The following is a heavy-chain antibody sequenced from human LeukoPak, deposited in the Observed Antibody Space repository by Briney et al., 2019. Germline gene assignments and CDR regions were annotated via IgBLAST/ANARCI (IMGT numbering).Heavy chain of an antibody. V-gene: IGHV4-4*02. D-gene: IGHD3-22*01. CDR2: IYYSGST. Sequence: SETLSLTCAVSGGSISSSNWWSWVRQPPGKGLERIGYIYYSGSTNYNPSLKSRVTISVDTSKNQFSLKLSSVTAADTAVYYCARDSSLYYYDSSGPLDYWGQGTLVTVSS. CDR1: GGSISSSNW. CDR3: ARDSSLYYYDSSGPLDY. J-gene: IGHJ4*02.